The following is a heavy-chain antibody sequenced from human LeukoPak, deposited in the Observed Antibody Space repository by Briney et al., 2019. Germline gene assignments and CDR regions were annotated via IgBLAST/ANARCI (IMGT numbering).Heavy chain of an antibody. CDR2: ISSSSNYT. CDR1: GYTFSSCS. Sequence: GGSLRLSCAASGYTFSSCSMNWVRQAPGRGGEWVSYISSSSNYTNYADTVKGRFTISRDNAKNTLYLQMNRLRAKDTAGYYSAREGGYGGAFDIWGQGTMVTVSS. CDR3: AREGGYGGAFDI. V-gene: IGHV3-21*05. D-gene: IGHD5-18*01. J-gene: IGHJ3*02.